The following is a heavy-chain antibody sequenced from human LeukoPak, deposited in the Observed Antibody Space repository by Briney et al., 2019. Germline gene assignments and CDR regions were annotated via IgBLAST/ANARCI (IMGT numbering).Heavy chain of an antibody. V-gene: IGHV3-21*01. CDR3: ARDRVAVAGTRYFDY. Sequence: GGSLRLSCAASGFTSSSYSMNWVRHAPGKGLEWVSSISSSSSYIYYADSVKGRFTISRDNAKNSLYLQMNSLRAEDTAVYYCARDRVAVAGTRYFDYWGQGTLVTVSS. CDR2: ISSSSSYI. D-gene: IGHD6-19*01. CDR1: GFTSSSYS. J-gene: IGHJ4*02.